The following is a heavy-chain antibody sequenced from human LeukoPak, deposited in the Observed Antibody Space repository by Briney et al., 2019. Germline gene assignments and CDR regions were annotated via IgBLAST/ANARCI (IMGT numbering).Heavy chain of an antibody. J-gene: IGHJ4*02. Sequence: GESPKISCQGSGYSFTSYWIGWVRQMSGKSLEWRGIIYPGDSDTRYCPSFQGQVTISADKSISTAYLQWSSLKASDTAMYYCARRSGSSIDYWGQGTLVTVSS. CDR1: GYSFTSYW. CDR2: IYPGDSDT. V-gene: IGHV5-51*01. D-gene: IGHD1-26*01. CDR3: ARRSGSSIDY.